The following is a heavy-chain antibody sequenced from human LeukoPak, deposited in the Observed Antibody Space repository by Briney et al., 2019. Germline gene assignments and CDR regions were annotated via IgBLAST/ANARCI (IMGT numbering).Heavy chain of an antibody. CDR1: GYTFTSYD. CDR2: MNPNSGNT. Sequence: ASVKVSCKASGYTFTSYDINWVRQATGQGLEWMGWMNPNSGNTGYAQKFQGRVTITRNTSISTAYMELSSLRSEDTAVYYCARLFQRHELNYYDSSGYSLGYWGQGTLVTVSS. V-gene: IGHV1-8*03. CDR3: ARLFQRHELNYYDSSGYSLGY. D-gene: IGHD3-22*01. J-gene: IGHJ4*02.